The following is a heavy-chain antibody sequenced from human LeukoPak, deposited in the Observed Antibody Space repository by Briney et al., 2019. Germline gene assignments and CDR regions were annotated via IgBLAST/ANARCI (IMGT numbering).Heavy chain of an antibody. Sequence: GGSLRLSCAASGFTFSSYAMPWVRQAPGKGLEWVAVISNDGTNKYYADSVKGRFTISRDNSNNMFYLQMNSLRAEDTAVYYCARDPVSTGLQINSDYCGQGTLVTVSS. CDR1: GFTFSSYA. CDR3: ARDPVSTGLQINSDY. J-gene: IGHJ4*02. CDR2: ISNDGTNK. D-gene: IGHD3-16*01. V-gene: IGHV3-30-3*01.